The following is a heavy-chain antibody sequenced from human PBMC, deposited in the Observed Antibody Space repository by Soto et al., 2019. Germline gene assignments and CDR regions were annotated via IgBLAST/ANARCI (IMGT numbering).Heavy chain of an antibody. CDR2: INVYNGNT. Sequence: QVQLVQSGAEVKKPGASVKVSCKPSAYTFTNLGINWVRQAPGQGLEWMGWINVYNGNTNFAQKFQDRVTMTTDTSTATAEMELRSLRSDDTAVYYCARGVDTAMDPYCFDYWGQGTLVTVSA. D-gene: IGHD5-18*01. CDR3: ARGVDTAMDPYCFDY. CDR1: AYTFTNLG. V-gene: IGHV1-18*01. J-gene: IGHJ4*02.